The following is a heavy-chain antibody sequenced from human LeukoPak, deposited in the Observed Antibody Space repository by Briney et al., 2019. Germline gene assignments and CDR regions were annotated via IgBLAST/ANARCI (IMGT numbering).Heavy chain of an antibody. V-gene: IGHV4-39*07. CDR2: IYYSGST. J-gene: IGHJ4*02. CDR1: GGSISSSSYY. Sequence: SETLSLTCTVSGGSISSSSYYWGWIRQPPGKGLEWIGSIYYSGSTYYNPSLKRRVTISVDTSKNQFSLKLSSVTAADTAVYYCARAHDRAVADYWGQGTLVTVSS. D-gene: IGHD6-19*01. CDR3: ARAHDRAVADY.